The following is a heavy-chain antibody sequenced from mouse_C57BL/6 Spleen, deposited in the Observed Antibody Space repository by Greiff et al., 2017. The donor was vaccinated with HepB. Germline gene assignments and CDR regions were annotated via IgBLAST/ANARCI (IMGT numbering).Heavy chain of an antibody. CDR1: GFTFSSYA. V-gene: IGHV5-4*01. CDR2: ISDGGSYT. J-gene: IGHJ2*01. Sequence: EVQLVESGGGLVKPGGSLKLSCAASGFTFSSYAMSWVRQTPEKRLEWVATISDGGSYTYYPDNVKGRFTISRDNAKNNLYLQMSHLKSEDTAMYYCARERSSNYFDYWGQGTTLTVSS. CDR3: ARERSSNYFDY. D-gene: IGHD1-1*01.